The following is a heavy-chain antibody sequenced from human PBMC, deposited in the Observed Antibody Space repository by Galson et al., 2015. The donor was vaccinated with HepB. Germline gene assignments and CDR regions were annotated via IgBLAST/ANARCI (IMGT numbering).Heavy chain of an antibody. Sequence: SCAVSGFTFSTYSMNWVRQAPGKGLEWVSYISSSGDTIYYADSVKGRFSISRDSAKNSLYLQMNSLRPEDTAIYYCARGGNYFYYYMDVWGKGTTVTISS. D-gene: IGHD1-26*01. V-gene: IGHV3-48*01. CDR2: ISSSGDTI. CDR1: GFTFSTYS. CDR3: ARGGNYFYYYMDV. J-gene: IGHJ6*03.